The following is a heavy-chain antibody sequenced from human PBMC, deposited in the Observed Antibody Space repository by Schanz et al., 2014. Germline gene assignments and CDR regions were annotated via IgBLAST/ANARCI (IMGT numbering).Heavy chain of an antibody. Sequence: QEQLVESGGGLVQPGGSLRLSCAASGFRVITNYMTWVRQAPGKGLEWIAYISSGGTTIYYADSVKGRFTISRDNAKSCMYVQMNSLRAEDTAVYYCARSSYSGSSYYYYGMDVWGEGTTVTVSS. CDR3: ARSSYSGSSYYYYGMDV. CDR2: ISSGGTTI. J-gene: IGHJ6*04. V-gene: IGHV3-11*01. D-gene: IGHD1-26*01. CDR1: GFRVITNY.